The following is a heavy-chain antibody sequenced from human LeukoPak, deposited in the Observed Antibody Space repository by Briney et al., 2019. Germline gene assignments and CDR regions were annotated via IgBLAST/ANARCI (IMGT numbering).Heavy chain of an antibody. V-gene: IGHV4-59*08. D-gene: IGHD5-18*01. CDR3: ARHNKYSLYGMDV. Sequence: SETLSLTCTVSGGSISSYYWSRIRQPPGKGLEWIGYIYYSGSTNYNPSLKSRVTISVDTSKNQFSLKLSSVTAADTAVYYCARHNKYSLYGMDVWGQGTTVTVSS. CDR1: GGSISSYY. J-gene: IGHJ6*02. CDR2: IYYSGST.